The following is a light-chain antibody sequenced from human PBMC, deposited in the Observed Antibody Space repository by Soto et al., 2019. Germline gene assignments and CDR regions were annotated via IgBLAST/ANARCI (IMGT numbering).Light chain of an antibody. Sequence: QSVLTQPASVSGSPGQSITISCTGTSRDVGGYNYVSWYQQHPGKAPKLMIYDVSNRPSGVSNRFSGSKSGNTASLTISGLQAEDEADYYCSSYTSSSTHYVFGTGTKVTVL. CDR1: SRDVGGYNY. CDR3: SSYTSSSTHYV. J-gene: IGLJ1*01. V-gene: IGLV2-14*01. CDR2: DVS.